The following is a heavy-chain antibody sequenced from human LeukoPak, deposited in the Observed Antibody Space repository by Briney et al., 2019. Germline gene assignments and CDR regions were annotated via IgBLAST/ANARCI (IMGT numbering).Heavy chain of an antibody. J-gene: IGHJ4*02. CDR3: ARDFYSDYGGNSGVGYYFDY. Sequence: ASVKVSCKASGYTFTSYGISWVRQAPGQGLEWMGWISAYNGNTNYAQKLQGRVTMATDTSTSTAYMELNSLRAEDTAVYYCARDFYSDYGGNSGVGYYFDYWGQGTLVTVSS. D-gene: IGHD4-23*01. CDR2: ISAYNGNT. CDR1: GYTFTSYG. V-gene: IGHV1-18*01.